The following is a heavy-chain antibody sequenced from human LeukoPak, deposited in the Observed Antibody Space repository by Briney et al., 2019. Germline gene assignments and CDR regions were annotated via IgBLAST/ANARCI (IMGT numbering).Heavy chain of an antibody. J-gene: IGHJ4*02. CDR2: IYHSGST. V-gene: IGHV4-38-2*02. CDR1: AYSISSGYY. CDR3: ARQYDY. Sequence: SETLSLTCTVSAYSISSGYYWGWIRQPPGKGLEWIGSIYHSGSTYYNPSLKSRVTISIDTSKNQFSLNLTSVTAADTVVYYCARQYDYWGQGTLVTVSS. D-gene: IGHD2-2*01.